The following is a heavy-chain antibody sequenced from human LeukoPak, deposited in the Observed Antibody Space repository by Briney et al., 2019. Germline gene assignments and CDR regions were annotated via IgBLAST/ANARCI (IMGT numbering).Heavy chain of an antibody. J-gene: IGHJ3*02. V-gene: IGHV3-15*01. CDR3: TTGIVGAIGAFDI. CDR1: GFTFDNAW. Sequence: GGSLRLSCAASGFTFDNAWMSWVRQAPGKGLEWVGRIKSKTDGGTTDYAAPVKGRFTISRDDSKNTLYLQMNSLKTEDTAVYYCTTGIVGAIGAFDIWGQGTMVTVSS. D-gene: IGHD1-26*01. CDR2: IKSKTDGGTT.